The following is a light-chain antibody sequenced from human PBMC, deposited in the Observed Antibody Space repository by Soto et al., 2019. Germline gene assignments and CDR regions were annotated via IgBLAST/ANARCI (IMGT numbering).Light chain of an antibody. J-gene: IGKJ5*01. CDR3: QQYGKLPIT. V-gene: IGKV3-20*01. CDR2: GAS. Sequence: EKELTQYPGTLSLSRRQRDTLXSRTSQSVTSSYLTWYQQKPGQAPRLLIYGASTRAAGIPDRFSGSGSGTDFTLTIISLEPEDFAVYYCQQYGKLPITFGQGTRLEI. CDR1: QSVTSSY.